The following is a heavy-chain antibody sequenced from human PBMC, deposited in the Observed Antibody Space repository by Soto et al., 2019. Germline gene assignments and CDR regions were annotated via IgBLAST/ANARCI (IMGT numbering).Heavy chain of an antibody. J-gene: IGHJ4*02. CDR1: GFTFSSYA. CDR3: ASLSTGYDYVWWSYRSYIDY. V-gene: IGHV3-30-3*01. Sequence: QVQLVESGGGVVQPVRSLRLSCAASGFTFSSYAMHWVRQAPGKGLEWVAVISYDGSNKYYADSVKGRFTISRDNSKNTLYLQMNSLRAEDTAVYYCASLSTGYDYVWWSYRSYIDYWGQGTLVTVSS. CDR2: ISYDGSNK. D-gene: IGHD3-16*02.